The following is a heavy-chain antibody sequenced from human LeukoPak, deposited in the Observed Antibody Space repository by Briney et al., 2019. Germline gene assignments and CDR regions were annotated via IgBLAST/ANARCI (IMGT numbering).Heavy chain of an antibody. CDR2: IYYSGST. J-gene: IGHJ4*02. V-gene: IGHV4-59*01. Sequence: SETLSLTCTVSGGSISSYYWSWSRQPPGKVLEWIGYIYYSGSTNYNPSLKSRVTISVDTSKNQFSLKLSSVTAADTAVYYCARSYYGSGSYYRTFDYWGQGTLVTVSS. CDR3: ARSYYGSGSYYRTFDY. CDR1: GGSISSYY. D-gene: IGHD3-10*01.